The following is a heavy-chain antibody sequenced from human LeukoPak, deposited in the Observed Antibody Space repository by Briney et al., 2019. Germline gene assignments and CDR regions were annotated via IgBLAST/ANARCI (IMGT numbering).Heavy chain of an antibody. Sequence: PGGSLRLSCAASGFTFSSYWMHWVRQAPGKGLEWVAVISYDGGEKYYADSVKGRFTISRDNAKNSLYLQMNSLRAEDTAVYYCARTGGWYWDLAYDYWGQGTLVTVSS. D-gene: IGHD6-19*01. CDR1: GFTFSSYW. CDR3: ARTGGWYWDLAYDY. J-gene: IGHJ4*02. CDR2: ISYDGGEK. V-gene: IGHV3-30-3*01.